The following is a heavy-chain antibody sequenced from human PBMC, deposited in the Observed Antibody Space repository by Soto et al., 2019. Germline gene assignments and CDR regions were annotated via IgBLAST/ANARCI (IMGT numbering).Heavy chain of an antibody. Sequence: EVQLVESGGGLVQPGRYLRVSCAASGFTFDEYAMHWVRQAPGKGLEWVSGISWNSGTIHYADSVRGRFTVSRDNARNSLYLQMNSLRDEDTALYYCGKDIDDYYGSGRIDSWGQGTPVTVSS. CDR2: ISWNSGTI. CDR1: GFTFDEYA. V-gene: IGHV3-9*01. D-gene: IGHD3-10*01. J-gene: IGHJ4*02. CDR3: GKDIDDYYGSGRIDS.